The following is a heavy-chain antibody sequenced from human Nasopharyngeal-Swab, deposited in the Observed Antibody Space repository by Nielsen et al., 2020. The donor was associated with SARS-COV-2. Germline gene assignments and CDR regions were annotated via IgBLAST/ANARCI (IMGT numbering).Heavy chain of an antibody. Sequence: GSLRLSCSVSGDSIMSYYWSWIRQPPGKGLEWIGYMYYSGSTSHNPSLKSRVTISVDTSKNQISLKLTSVTAADTAVYYCARPGGSGDPYWYFDLWGRGTLVTVSS. J-gene: IGHJ2*01. V-gene: IGHV4-59*01. CDR1: GDSIMSYY. D-gene: IGHD3-16*01. CDR3: ARPGGSGDPYWYFDL. CDR2: MYYSGST.